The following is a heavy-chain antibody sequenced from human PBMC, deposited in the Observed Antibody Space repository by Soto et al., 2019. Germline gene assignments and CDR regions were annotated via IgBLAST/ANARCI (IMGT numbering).Heavy chain of an antibody. CDR2: ISSNGGST. J-gene: IGHJ4*02. Sequence: GGSLRLSCSASGFTFSSYAMHWVRQAPGKGLEYVSAISSNGGSTYYADSVKGRFTIPRDNSKNTLYLQMSSLRAEDTAVYYCVKEDIVLMVYATPAVHFDYWGQGTLVTVSS. CDR1: GFTFSSYA. V-gene: IGHV3-64D*08. D-gene: IGHD2-8*01. CDR3: VKEDIVLMVYATPAVHFDY.